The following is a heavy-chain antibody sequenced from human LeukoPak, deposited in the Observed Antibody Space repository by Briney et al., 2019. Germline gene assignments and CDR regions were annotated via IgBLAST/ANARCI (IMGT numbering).Heavy chain of an antibody. CDR2: IGAYNGNT. CDR3: ARAEPEMNYDFWSGYYMANWFDP. J-gene: IGHJ5*02. D-gene: IGHD3-3*01. CDR1: GYTFTSYG. Sequence: GASVKVSCKASGYTFTSYGISWVRQAPGQGLEWMGWIGAYNGNTNYAQKLQGRVTMTTDTSTSTAYMELRSLRSDDTAVYYCARAEPEMNYDFWSGYYMANWFDPWGQGTLVTVSS. V-gene: IGHV1-18*01.